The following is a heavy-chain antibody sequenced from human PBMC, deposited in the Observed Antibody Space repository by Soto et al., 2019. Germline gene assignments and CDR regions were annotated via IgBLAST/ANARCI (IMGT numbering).Heavy chain of an antibody. CDR3: ARSKDNWFDP. D-gene: IGHD4-4*01. V-gene: IGHV1-69*13. CDR1: GGTFSSYA. CDR2: IIPIFGTA. Sequence: SVKVSCKASGGTFSSYAISWVRQAPGQGHERMGGIIPIFGTANYAQKFHGRVTITADESTSTAYMELSSLRSEDTAVYYCARSKDNWFDPWGQGTLVTVSS. J-gene: IGHJ5*02.